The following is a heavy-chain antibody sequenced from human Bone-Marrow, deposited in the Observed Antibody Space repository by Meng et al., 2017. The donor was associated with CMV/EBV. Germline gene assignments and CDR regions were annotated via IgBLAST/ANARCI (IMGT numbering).Heavy chain of an antibody. J-gene: IGHJ3*02. CDR3: ASSEHDYGGNSVNFGAFDI. CDR1: GGTLSRYA. Sequence: SVKVSCKASGGTLSRYAISWVRQAPGQGLEWKGGIIPILGMANYAQKFQGRVTITADKSTSTAYMELSSLRSEDTAVYYCASSEHDYGGNSVNFGAFDIWGQGTMVTVSS. CDR2: IIPILGMA. D-gene: IGHD4-23*01. V-gene: IGHV1-69*10.